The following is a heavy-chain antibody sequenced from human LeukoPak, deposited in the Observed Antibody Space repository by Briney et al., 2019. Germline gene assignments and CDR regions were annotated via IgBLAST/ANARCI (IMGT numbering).Heavy chain of an antibody. CDR3: ARGYSSGSLRDY. D-gene: IGHD6-19*01. CDR1: GFTFSSYS. J-gene: IGHJ4*02. V-gene: IGHV3-21*01. CDR2: ISSSSSYI. Sequence: GGSLRLSCEGSGFTFSSYSINWVRQAPGKGLEWVSSISSSSSYIYYADSVKGRFTISRDNAKNSLYLQMNSLRAEDTAVYYCARGYSSGSLRDYWGQGTLVTVSS.